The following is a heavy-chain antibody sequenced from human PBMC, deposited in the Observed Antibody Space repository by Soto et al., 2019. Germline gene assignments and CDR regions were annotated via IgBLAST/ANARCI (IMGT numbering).Heavy chain of an antibody. V-gene: IGHV3-23*01. D-gene: IGHD3-10*01. CDR2: ISGSGGGT. CDR1: GFSFSSYA. J-gene: IGHJ4*02. CDR3: AKDRSGVGYFDY. Sequence: ELQLLESGGGLVQPGGSLRLSCAASGFSFSSYAISWVRQAPGKGLEWVSAISGSGGGTYYADSVKGRFTVSRDNSKNTLYLQMNSLRAEDTAVYYCAKDRSGVGYFDYWGQGTLVTVSS.